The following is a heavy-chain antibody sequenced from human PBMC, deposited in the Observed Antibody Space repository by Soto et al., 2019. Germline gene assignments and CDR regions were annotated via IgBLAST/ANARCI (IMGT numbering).Heavy chain of an antibody. CDR2: ISYDGSNK. Sequence: GGSLRLSCAASGFTFSSYGMHWVRQAPGKGLEWVAVISYDGSNKYYADSVKGRFTISRDNSKNTLYLQMNSLRAEDTAVYYCVKVHTDYSETIVYYFDYWGQGTLVTVSS. J-gene: IGHJ4*02. CDR1: GFTFSSYG. V-gene: IGHV3-30*18. CDR3: VKVHTDYSETIVYYFDY. D-gene: IGHD4-4*01.